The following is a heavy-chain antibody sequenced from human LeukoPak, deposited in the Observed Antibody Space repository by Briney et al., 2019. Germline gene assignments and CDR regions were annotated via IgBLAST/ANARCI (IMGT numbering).Heavy chain of an antibody. D-gene: IGHD6-13*01. CDR2: INHNSGGT. J-gene: IGHJ4*02. V-gene: IGHV1-2*02. CDR1: GYTFTGYY. CDR3: ARPRGAAAVYDY. Sequence: ASVKVSCKASGYTFTGYYMHWVRQAPGQGLEWMGWINHNSGGTNYAQKFQGRVTMTRDTSISTAYMELSRLRSDDTAVYYCARPRGAAAVYDYWGQGTLVTVSS.